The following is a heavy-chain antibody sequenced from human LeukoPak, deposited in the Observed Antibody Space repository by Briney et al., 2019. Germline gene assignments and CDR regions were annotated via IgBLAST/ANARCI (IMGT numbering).Heavy chain of an antibody. J-gene: IGHJ5*02. D-gene: IGHD3-10*01. CDR3: ARDSGSGSSAWFDP. Sequence: ASVKVSCKASGYTFTGYYMHWVRQAPGQGLEWMGWINPNSGGTNYAQRFQGRVTMTRDTSISTAYMELSRLRSDDTAVYYCARDSGSGSSAWFDPWGQGTLVTVSS. CDR2: INPNSGGT. V-gene: IGHV1-2*02. CDR1: GYTFTGYY.